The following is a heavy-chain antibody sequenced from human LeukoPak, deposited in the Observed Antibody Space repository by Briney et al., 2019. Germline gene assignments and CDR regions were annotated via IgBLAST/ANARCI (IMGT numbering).Heavy chain of an antibody. Sequence: PGGSLRLSCSASGLTLSLYSMHWVRQAQGKGLEYVSGISTNGGSTYYADSVKGRFTISRDNSKNTLYLQMSTLRAEDTSVYYCVTELGIGGFDIWGQGTMVTVSS. CDR2: ISTNGGST. CDR1: GLTLSLYS. J-gene: IGHJ3*02. D-gene: IGHD7-27*01. CDR3: VTELGIGGFDI. V-gene: IGHV3-64D*06.